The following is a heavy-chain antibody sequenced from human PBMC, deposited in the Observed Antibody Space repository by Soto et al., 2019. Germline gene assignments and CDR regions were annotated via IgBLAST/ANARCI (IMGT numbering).Heavy chain of an antibody. CDR1: GFTFSDYS. D-gene: IGHD6-19*01. CDR3: ASSPWYSSGWYPPDY. V-gene: IGHV3-11*01. Sequence: GGSLRLSCAASGFTFSDYSMSWIRQAPGKGLEWLAFIDSRGRTLSYADSVKGRFTISRDNAKNSLYLQMHSLRAEHTAVYYCASSPWYSSGWYPPDYWGQGTLVTVST. CDR2: IDSRGRTL. J-gene: IGHJ4*02.